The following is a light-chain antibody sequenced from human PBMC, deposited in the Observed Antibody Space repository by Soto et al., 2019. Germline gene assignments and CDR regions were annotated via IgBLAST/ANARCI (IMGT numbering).Light chain of an antibody. CDR3: HHYNNWPHT. V-gene: IGKV3-15*01. Sequence: DIVMTRSPATLSVSPGERATLSCRASQSVASNLAWYQQRPGQAPRLLIYGASTRATGVPVRFSGSGSGTEFTLTISSLQSEDFAVYYCHHYNNWPHTFGGGTKVEIK. J-gene: IGKJ4*01. CDR2: GAS. CDR1: QSVASN.